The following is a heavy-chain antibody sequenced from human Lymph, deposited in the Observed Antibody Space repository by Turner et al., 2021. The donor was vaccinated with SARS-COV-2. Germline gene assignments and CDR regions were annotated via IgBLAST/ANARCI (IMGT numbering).Heavy chain of an antibody. CDR3: AKVHGILTSYIDY. V-gene: IGHV3-23*01. J-gene: IGHJ4*02. CDR1: GFTFRSYA. D-gene: IGHD3-9*01. CDR2: ISVSGGST. Sequence: EVQLLESGGGLVQPGGSLRLSCAASGFTFRSYAMSWVRQAPGKGLERSSSISVSGGSTYYPDSVKGRSTISRDNSKNTLYLQMNGLRAEDTAVYYCAKVHGILTSYIDYWGQGTLVTVSS.